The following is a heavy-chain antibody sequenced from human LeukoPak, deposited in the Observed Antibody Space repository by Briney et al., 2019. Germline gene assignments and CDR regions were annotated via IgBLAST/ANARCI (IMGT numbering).Heavy chain of an antibody. D-gene: IGHD3-22*01. J-gene: IGHJ3*02. CDR2: MYHSGST. CDR1: GGSISSYKW. V-gene: IGHV4-4*02. Sequence: SETLSLTCAVSGGSISSYKWWSWVRQPPGEGLEWIGEMYHSGSTYYNPSLKSRVTISVDTSKNQFSLKLSSVTAADTAVYYCARSVEDSSGYYPDAFDIWGQGTMVTVSS. CDR3: ARSVEDSSGYYPDAFDI.